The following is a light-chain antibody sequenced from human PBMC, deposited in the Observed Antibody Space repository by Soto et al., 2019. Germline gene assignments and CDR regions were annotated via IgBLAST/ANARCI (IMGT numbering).Light chain of an antibody. Sequence: EIVMTQSPASLSVSPGAGATLSCRASQSVASNVAWYQQKPGQGPRPLIHGASTRAVGVPARFSCSGSGTDFTLTISSLQSEDFAVYYCQQYHNWPPQYTFGQGTKLQIK. CDR3: QQYHNWPPQYT. J-gene: IGKJ2*01. CDR1: QSVASN. CDR2: GAS. V-gene: IGKV3-15*01.